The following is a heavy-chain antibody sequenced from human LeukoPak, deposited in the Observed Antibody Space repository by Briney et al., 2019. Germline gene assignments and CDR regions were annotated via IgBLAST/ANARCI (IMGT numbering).Heavy chain of an antibody. Sequence: PGGSLRLSCAASGFPFSSYAMSWVRQAPGKGLEWVSAISGSGGSTYYADSVKGRFTISRDNSKNTLYLQMNSLRAEDTVVYYCAKKRTSSGSYSNWFDPWGQGTLVTVSS. D-gene: IGHD3-10*01. CDR1: GFPFSSYA. V-gene: IGHV3-23*01. J-gene: IGHJ5*02. CDR3: AKKRTSSGSYSNWFDP. CDR2: ISGSGGST.